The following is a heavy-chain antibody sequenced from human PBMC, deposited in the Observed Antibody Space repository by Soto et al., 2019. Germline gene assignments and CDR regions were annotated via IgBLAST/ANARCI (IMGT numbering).Heavy chain of an antibody. CDR3: VRDESDSCRCGNCFYFDY. J-gene: IGHJ4*02. Sequence: QVHLVQSGAEVKKPGASVKVSCKASGYAFTSYGMSWVRQAPGQGLEWMGWINTYNSDTNSAPRLQGRITMTTDTSTSTAYMALRSLTSDDTAVYYCVRDESDSCRCGNCFYFDYWGQGTLVSVSA. V-gene: IGHV1-18*04. CDR1: GYAFTSYG. CDR2: INTYNSDT. D-gene: IGHD2-15*01.